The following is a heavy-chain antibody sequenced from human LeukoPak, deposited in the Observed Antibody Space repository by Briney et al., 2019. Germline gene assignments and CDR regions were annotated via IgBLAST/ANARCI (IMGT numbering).Heavy chain of an antibody. Sequence: GGSLRLSCAASGFTLSGYWTHWVRQAPGKGLVWVSRIKSDGSSTSYADSVKGRFTISRDNAKNTLYLQMNSLRAEDTAVYYCTRSDYFDYWGQGTLVTVS. V-gene: IGHV3-74*01. CDR1: GFTLSGYW. J-gene: IGHJ4*02. CDR3: TRSDYFDY. CDR2: IKSDGSST.